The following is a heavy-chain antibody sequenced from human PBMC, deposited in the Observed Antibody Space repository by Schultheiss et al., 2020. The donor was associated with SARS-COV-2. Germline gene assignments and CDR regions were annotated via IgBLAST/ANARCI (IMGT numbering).Heavy chain of an antibody. D-gene: IGHD6-19*01. V-gene: IGHV3-66*02. CDR2: IYSGGST. CDR1: GFTVSSNY. Sequence: GGSLRLSCAASGFTVSSNYMSWVRQAPGKGLEWVSLIYSGGSTYYADSVKGRFTISRDNSKNTLYLQMNSLRAEDTAVYYCARRLAVSGWWNWFDPWGQGTLVTVSS. CDR3: ARRLAVSGWWNWFDP. J-gene: IGHJ5*02.